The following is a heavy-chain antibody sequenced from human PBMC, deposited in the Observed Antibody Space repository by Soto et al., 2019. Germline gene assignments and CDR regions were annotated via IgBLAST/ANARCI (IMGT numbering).Heavy chain of an antibody. CDR1: GGSISSYY. CDR3: AREYYYDSSGYPGTVFDY. J-gene: IGHJ4*02. CDR2: IYDSGST. V-gene: IGHV4-59*01. D-gene: IGHD3-22*01. Sequence: SETLSLTCTVSGGSISSYYWSWIRQPPGKGLEWIAYIYDSGSTNYNPALKSRVSISVDTSKHQFPLKLSSVTAADTAVYYCAREYYYDSSGYPGTVFDYWGQGTLVTVSS.